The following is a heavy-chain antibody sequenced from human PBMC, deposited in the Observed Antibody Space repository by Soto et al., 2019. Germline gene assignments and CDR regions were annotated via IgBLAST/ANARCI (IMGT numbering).Heavy chain of an antibody. CDR1: GFTFSSYA. CDR2: ISGSGGST. J-gene: IGHJ6*02. V-gene: IGHV3-23*01. Sequence: GGSLRLSCAASGFTFSSYAMSWVRQAPGKGLEWVSAISGSGGSTYYADSVKGRFTISRDNSKNTLYLQMNSLRAEDTAVYYFAKDSPVGPASYYGMDVWGQGTTVTVSS. CDR3: AKDSPVGPASYYGMDV.